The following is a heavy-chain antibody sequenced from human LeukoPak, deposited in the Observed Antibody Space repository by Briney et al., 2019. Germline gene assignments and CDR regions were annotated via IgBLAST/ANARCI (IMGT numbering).Heavy chain of an antibody. V-gene: IGHV3-23*01. CDR1: GFTFSSYA. CDR3: AKDKVHPRVFTTLDY. D-gene: IGHD3-3*01. CDR2: ISGSGGST. Sequence: PGGSLRLSCAASGFTFSSYAMSWVRQAPGKGLEWVSAISGSGGSTYYADSVKGRFTISRDNSKNTLYLQMNSLRAEDTAVYYCAKDKVHPRVFTTLDYWGQGTLVTVSS. J-gene: IGHJ4*02.